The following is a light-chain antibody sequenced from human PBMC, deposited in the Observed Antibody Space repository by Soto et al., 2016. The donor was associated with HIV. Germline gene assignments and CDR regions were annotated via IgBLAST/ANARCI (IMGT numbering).Light chain of an antibody. CDR3: QQSYNTPRT. V-gene: IGKV1-39*01. CDR1: QTISSY. CDR2: AAS. J-gene: IGKJ1*01. Sequence: DIQMTQSPSSLSASVGDRVTITCRTSQTISSYLNWYQQKPGKAPKVLIYAASRLQSGVPSRSSGSGSGTDFILTISSLQPEDFATYYCQQSYNTPRTFGQGTRVEIK.